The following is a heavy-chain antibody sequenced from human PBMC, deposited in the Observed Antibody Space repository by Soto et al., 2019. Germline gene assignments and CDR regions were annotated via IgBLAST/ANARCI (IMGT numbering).Heavy chain of an antibody. CDR2: ISSSSAYI. V-gene: IGHV3-21*02. CDR3: ARDSSLFCTGGTCYPQDAFDV. Sequence: EVQLVESGGGLVKPGGSLRLSCAASGFTFNIYTMNWVRQAPGKGLEWVSSISSSSAYIYYADSVKGRFTISRDNAENSLFLLMNSLTAEDTAVYYCARDSSLFCTGGTCYPQDAFDVWGQGTVVTVSS. J-gene: IGHJ3*01. CDR1: GFTFNIYT. D-gene: IGHD2-15*01.